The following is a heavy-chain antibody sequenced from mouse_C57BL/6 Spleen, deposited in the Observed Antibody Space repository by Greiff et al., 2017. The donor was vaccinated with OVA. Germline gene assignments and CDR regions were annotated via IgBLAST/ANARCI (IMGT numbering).Heavy chain of an antibody. Sequence: VQLKQSGAELVRPGASVTLSCKASGYTFTDYEMHWVKQTPVHGLEWIGAIDPETGGTAYNQKFKGKAILTADKSSSTAYMELRSLTSEDSAVYYCTLYYGSSYGDYWGQGTTLTVSS. CDR3: TLYYGSSYGDY. CDR1: GYTFTDYE. D-gene: IGHD1-1*01. V-gene: IGHV1-15*01. CDR2: IDPETGGT. J-gene: IGHJ2*01.